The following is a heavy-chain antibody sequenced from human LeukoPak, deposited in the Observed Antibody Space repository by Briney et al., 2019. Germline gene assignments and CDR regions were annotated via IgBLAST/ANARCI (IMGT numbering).Heavy chain of an antibody. CDR1: EFAFSGYW. V-gene: IGHV3-7*01. CDR2: IKQDGSEK. J-gene: IGHJ4*02. D-gene: IGHD6-6*01. Sequence: PGGSLRLSCAASEFAFSGYWMSWVRQAPGKGLEWVANIKQDGSEKYYVDSVKGRFTISRDNAKNSVYLQMNSLRAEDTAIYYCARIGYSSSCFDYWGQGALVTVSS. CDR3: ARIGYSSSCFDY.